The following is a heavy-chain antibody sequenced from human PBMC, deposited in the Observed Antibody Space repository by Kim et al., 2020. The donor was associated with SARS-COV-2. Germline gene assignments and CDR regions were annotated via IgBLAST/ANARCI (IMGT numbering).Heavy chain of an antibody. J-gene: IGHJ4*02. CDR2: IKQDGNEK. V-gene: IGHV3-7*03. D-gene: IGHD2-2*01. CDR1: GFSFNSYW. Sequence: GGSLRLSCVASGFSFNSYWMTWVRQAPGKGLEWVANIKQDGNEKYYVDSVKGRFTISRDNAKNSLYLQMNSLRAEDAAVYYCARDLLRVGTSGGFDSWGQGTQVTVSS. CDR3: ARDLLRVGTSGGFDS.